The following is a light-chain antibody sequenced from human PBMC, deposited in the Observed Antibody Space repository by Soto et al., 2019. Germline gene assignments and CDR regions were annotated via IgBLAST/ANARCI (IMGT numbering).Light chain of an antibody. V-gene: IGLV2-14*01. Sequence: QSVLTQPAAVSGSPGQSITISCTGTSSDVGAYNFVSWYQHHAGRAPKLIIYEVTIRPSGVSNRFSGSKSGNTASLTISGLQAEDEADYYCSSYTTSAPYVFGSGTKVTVL. CDR1: SSDVGAYNF. CDR2: EVT. J-gene: IGLJ1*01. CDR3: SSYTTSAPYV.